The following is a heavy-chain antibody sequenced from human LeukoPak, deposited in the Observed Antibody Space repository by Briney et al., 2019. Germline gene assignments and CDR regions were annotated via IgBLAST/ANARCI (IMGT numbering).Heavy chain of an antibody. D-gene: IGHD2-2*01. Sequence: GGSLRLSCAASGFSINHYYMTWIRQTPGKGLDWVSVIYTGGSTNYGDSVKGRFTISRDNSKNTLYLQMNSLRAEDTAVYYCAKEVPAGDAFDIWGQGTMVTVSS. V-gene: IGHV3-53*01. CDR2: IYTGGST. J-gene: IGHJ3*02. CDR1: GFSINHYY. CDR3: AKEVPAGDAFDI.